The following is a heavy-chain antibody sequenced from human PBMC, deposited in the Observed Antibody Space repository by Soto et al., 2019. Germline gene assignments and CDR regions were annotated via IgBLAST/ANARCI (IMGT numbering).Heavy chain of an antibody. Sequence: QVQLQESGPGLVKPSQTLSLTCTVSGGSITSGDYYWRWIRQPPGKGLEWIGYIYYTGRTYYNPSLKSRATMSVDTSKNQFSLKMSSLTAADTAVYYCARYSSSWSNDSWCQGTLVTVSS. D-gene: IGHD6-13*01. CDR3: ARYSSSWSNDS. CDR1: GGSITSGDYY. J-gene: IGHJ4*02. V-gene: IGHV4-30-4*01. CDR2: IYYTGRT.